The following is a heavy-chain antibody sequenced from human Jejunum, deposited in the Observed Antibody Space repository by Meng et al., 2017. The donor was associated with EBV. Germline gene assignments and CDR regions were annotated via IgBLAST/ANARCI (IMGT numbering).Heavy chain of an antibody. CDR2: INHIGTT. CDR3: ARGVYGPTTRGREYFIH. D-gene: IGHD2/OR15-2a*01. V-gene: IGHV4-34*02. Sequence: QGQLQQWGAGLFKPSETLSLTCGVYGGSFNGYYWTWIRHSPGKSLEWIGEINHIGTTNYNPSLRSRVIISVDTSKKQFSLTLTSVTAADTAVYYCARGVYGPTTRGREYFIHWGRGTLVTVSS. J-gene: IGHJ1*01. CDR1: GGSFNGYY.